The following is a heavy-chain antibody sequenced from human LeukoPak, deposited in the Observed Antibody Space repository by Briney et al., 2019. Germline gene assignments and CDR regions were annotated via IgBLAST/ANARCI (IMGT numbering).Heavy chain of an antibody. D-gene: IGHD6-19*01. Sequence: SETLSLTCTVSGGSISSGSYYWSWIRQPAGKGLEWIGRIYTSGSTNYNPSLKSRVTISVDTSKNQFSLKLNSVTAADTAVYYCARGRLQSRYYYMDVWGKGTTVTISS. V-gene: IGHV4-61*02. CDR2: IYTSGST. CDR1: GGSISSGSYY. J-gene: IGHJ6*03. CDR3: ARGRLQSRYYYMDV.